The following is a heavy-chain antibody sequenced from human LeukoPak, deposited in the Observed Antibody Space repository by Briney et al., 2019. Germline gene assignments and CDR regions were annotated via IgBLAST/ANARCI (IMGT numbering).Heavy chain of an antibody. J-gene: IGHJ3*01. D-gene: IGHD6-13*01. V-gene: IGHV1-24*01. Sequence: ASVKFSCKVSGYTLTELSMHWVRQAPGKGLEWMGGFDPENGETIYAQKFQGRVTMTEDTSTDTAYMELSSLRSEDTAVYYCARVGRGIAASLGSPPPVWGQGTMVTVSS. CDR1: GYTLTELS. CDR3: ARVGRGIAASLGSPPPV. CDR2: FDPENGET.